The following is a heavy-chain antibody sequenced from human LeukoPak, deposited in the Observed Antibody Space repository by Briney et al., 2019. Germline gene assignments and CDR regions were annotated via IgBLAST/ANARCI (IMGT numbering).Heavy chain of an antibody. CDR1: GFTFTSHS. CDR3: ARDYSGYLYYFDY. D-gene: IGHD5-12*01. J-gene: IGHJ4*02. V-gene: IGHV3-23*01. CDR2: ITGSGSST. Sequence: GGSLRLSCAASGFTFTSHSITWFRQAPGKGLEWVSSITGSGSSTYYADSVKGRFTISGDNSKNTLYLQMNSLRAEDTAVYYCARDYSGYLYYFDYWGQGTLVTVSS.